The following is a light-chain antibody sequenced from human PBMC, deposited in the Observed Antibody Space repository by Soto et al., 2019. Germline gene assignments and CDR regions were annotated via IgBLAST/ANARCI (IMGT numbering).Light chain of an antibody. CDR1: KNDIGVYDF. Sequence: LTQPPSASGSPGQSVTISCTGTKNDIGVYDFVSWYQHHPGKAPRLIIYEVVQRPSGVPDRFSGSKSGNTASLTVSGFQAADEADYFCKSYAGSNTYVFGSGTKVTVL. CDR3: KSYAGSNTYV. CDR2: EVV. J-gene: IGLJ1*01. V-gene: IGLV2-8*01.